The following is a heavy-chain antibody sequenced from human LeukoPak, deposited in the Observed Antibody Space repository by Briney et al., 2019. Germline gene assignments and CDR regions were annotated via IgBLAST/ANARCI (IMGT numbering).Heavy chain of an antibody. Sequence: GGSLRLSCAASGFTFSDYYMNWVRQAPGRGLEWVSSISPSSGYIYYADSVKGRFTISRDNAKKSLYLQINSLRAEDTAVYYCAREGREIDYWGQGTLVTVSS. D-gene: IGHD3-10*01. CDR1: GFTFSDYY. CDR2: ISPSSGYI. J-gene: IGHJ4*02. V-gene: IGHV3-21*01. CDR3: AREGREIDY.